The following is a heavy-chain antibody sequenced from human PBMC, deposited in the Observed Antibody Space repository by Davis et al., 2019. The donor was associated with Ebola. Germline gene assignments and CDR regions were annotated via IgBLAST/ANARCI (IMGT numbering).Heavy chain of an antibody. Sequence: HTWGSLRLSCAASGFTFSDYYMSWVRQAPGKGLVWVSRINSDGSSTNYADSVKGRFTISRVNAKNSLYLQMNSLRAEDTAVYYCARAHCSSTSCHYYYGMDVWGKGTTVTVSS. J-gene: IGHJ6*04. CDR3: ARAHCSSTSCHYYYGMDV. CDR2: INSDGSST. D-gene: IGHD2-2*01. CDR1: GFTFSDYY. V-gene: IGHV3-74*01.